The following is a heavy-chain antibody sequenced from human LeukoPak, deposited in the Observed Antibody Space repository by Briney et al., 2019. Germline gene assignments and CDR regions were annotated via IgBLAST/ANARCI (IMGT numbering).Heavy chain of an antibody. D-gene: IGHD2-15*01. CDR1: GYPISSGYY. J-gene: IGHJ5*02. CDR2: IYHSGST. Sequence: SETLSLTCAVSGYPISSGYYWGWIRQPPGKGLEWIGSIYHSGSTHYNPSLKSRVTISVDTSKNQFSLKLSSVTAADTAVYYCARVVVAAWSWFDPWGQGTLVTVSS. CDR3: ARVVVAAWSWFDP. V-gene: IGHV4-38-2*01.